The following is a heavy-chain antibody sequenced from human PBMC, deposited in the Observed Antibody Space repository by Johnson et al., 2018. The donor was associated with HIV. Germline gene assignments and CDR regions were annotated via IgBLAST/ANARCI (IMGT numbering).Heavy chain of an antibody. Sequence: VQLVESGGGVVRPGGSLRLSCAASGFTFDDYAMHWVRQAPGKGLEWVSGISWNSGSIGYADSVKGRFTISRDNAKNSLYLQMNSLRAEDTAVYYCEAVVVTAIHDAFDSWGQGTMVTVSS. CDR3: EAVVVTAIHDAFDS. CDR2: ISWNSGSI. V-gene: IGHV3-9*01. J-gene: IGHJ3*02. D-gene: IGHD2-21*02. CDR1: GFTFDDYA.